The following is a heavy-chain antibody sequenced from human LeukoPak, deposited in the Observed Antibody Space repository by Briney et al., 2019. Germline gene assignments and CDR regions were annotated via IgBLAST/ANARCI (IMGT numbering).Heavy chain of an antibody. CDR1: GFTFSGYS. CDR2: ISSSSSYI. J-gene: IGHJ5*02. CDR3: ARDYYDFWSGVSGWFDP. Sequence: GGFLRLSCAASGFTFSGYSMNWVRQAPGKGLEWVSSISSSSSYIYYADSVKGRFTISRDNAKNSLYLQMNSLSAEDTAVYYCARDYYDFWSGVSGWFDPWGQGTLVTVSS. D-gene: IGHD3-3*01. V-gene: IGHV3-21*01.